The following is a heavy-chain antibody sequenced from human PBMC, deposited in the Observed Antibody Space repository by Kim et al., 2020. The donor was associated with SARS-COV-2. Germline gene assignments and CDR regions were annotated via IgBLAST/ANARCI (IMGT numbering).Heavy chain of an antibody. J-gene: IGHJ4*02. Sequence: SETLSLTCTVSGGSVSSGSYYWSWIRQPPGKGLEWIGYIYYSGSTNYNPSLKSPVSISVDTSKNQFSLKLSSVTAADTAVYYCARGWFGELLYNYWGQGTLVTVSS. CDR2: IYYSGST. D-gene: IGHD3-10*01. V-gene: IGHV4-61*01. CDR3: ARGWFGELLYNY. CDR1: GGSVSSGSYY.